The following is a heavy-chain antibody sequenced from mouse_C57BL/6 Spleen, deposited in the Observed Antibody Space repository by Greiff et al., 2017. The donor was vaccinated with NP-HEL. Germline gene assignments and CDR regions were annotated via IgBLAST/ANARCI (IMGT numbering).Heavy chain of an antibody. V-gene: IGHV1-42*01. CDR2: INPSTGGT. D-gene: IGHD2-12*01. CDR1: GYSFTGYY. J-gene: IGHJ4*01. Sequence: EVQLQQSGPELVKPGASVKISCKASGYSFTGYYMNWVKQSPEKSLEWIGEINPSTGGTTYNQKFKAKATLTVDKSSSTAYMQLKSLTSEDSAVYYCARMLPYYYAMDYWGQGTSVTVSS. CDR3: ARMLPYYYAMDY.